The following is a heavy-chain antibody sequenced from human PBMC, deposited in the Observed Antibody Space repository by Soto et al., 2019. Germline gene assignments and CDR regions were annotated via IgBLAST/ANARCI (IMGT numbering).Heavy chain of an antibody. Sequence: QVQLVESGGGVVQPGRSLRLSCAASGFTFSSFGMHWVRQAPGKGLEWVAVISYDGSNQYYADSVKGRFTISRDSSKNTLYLQMSSLRAEDTAVYYCAKDLGSGSYYSYYGMDVWGQGTTVTVSS. D-gene: IGHD3-10*01. CDR2: ISYDGSNQ. CDR1: GFTFSSFG. V-gene: IGHV3-30*18. J-gene: IGHJ6*02. CDR3: AKDLGSGSYYSYYGMDV.